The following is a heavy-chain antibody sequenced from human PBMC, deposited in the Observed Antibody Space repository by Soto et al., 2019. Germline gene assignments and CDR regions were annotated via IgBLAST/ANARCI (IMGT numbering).Heavy chain of an antibody. J-gene: IGHJ4*02. CDR3: ARRHYYYDSSGYYSGIAFDY. CDR1: GGTFSSYA. V-gene: IGHV1-69*13. CDR2: IIPIFGTA. Sequence: SVKVSCKASGGTFSSYAISWVRQAPGQGLEWMGGIIPIFGTANYAQKFQGRVTITADESTSTAYMELSSLRSEDTAVYYCARRHYYYDSSGYYSGIAFDYWGQGTLVTVSS. D-gene: IGHD3-22*01.